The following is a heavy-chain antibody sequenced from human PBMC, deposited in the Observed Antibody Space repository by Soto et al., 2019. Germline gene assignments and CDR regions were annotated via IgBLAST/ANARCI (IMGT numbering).Heavy chain of an antibody. CDR3: ATVKDEWELLGLYYGMDV. CDR2: FDPEDGET. Sequence: QVQLVQSGAEVKKPGASVNVSCKVSGYTLTELSMHWVRQAPGKGLEWMGGFDPEDGETNYAQKFQGRVTMTEDTSTDTAYMELSSLRSEDTAVYYCATVKDEWELLGLYYGMDVWGQGTTVTVSS. J-gene: IGHJ6*02. CDR1: GYTLTELS. V-gene: IGHV1-24*01. D-gene: IGHD1-26*01.